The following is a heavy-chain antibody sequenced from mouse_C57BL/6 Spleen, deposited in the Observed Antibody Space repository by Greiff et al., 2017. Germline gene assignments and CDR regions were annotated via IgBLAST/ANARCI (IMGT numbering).Heavy chain of an antibody. V-gene: IGHV1-15*01. CDR3: TRQRDFDY. J-gene: IGHJ2*01. Sequence: VQLKESGAELVRPGASVTLSCKASGYTFTDYEMHWVKQTPVHGLEWIGAIDPETGGTAYNQKFKGKAILTADKSSSTAYMELRSLTSEDSAVYYCTRQRDFDYWGQGTTLTVSS. CDR1: GYTFTDYE. CDR2: IDPETGGT.